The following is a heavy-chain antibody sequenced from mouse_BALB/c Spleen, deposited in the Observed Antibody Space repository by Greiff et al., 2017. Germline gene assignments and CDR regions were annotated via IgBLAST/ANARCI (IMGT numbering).Heavy chain of an antibody. D-gene: IGHD2-4*01. CDR3: ARESYDYDGGFDY. CDR2: INSNGGST. Sequence: EVQVVESGGGLVQPGGSLKLSCAASGFTFSSYGMSWVRQTPDKRLELVATINSNGGSTYYPDSVKGRFTISRDNAKNTLYLQMSSLKSEDTAMYYCARESYDYDGGFDYWGQGTTLTVSS. J-gene: IGHJ2*01. V-gene: IGHV5-6-3*01. CDR1: GFTFSSYG.